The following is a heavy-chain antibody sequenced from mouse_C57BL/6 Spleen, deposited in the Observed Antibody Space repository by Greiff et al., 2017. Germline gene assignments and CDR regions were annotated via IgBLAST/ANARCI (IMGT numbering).Heavy chain of an antibody. D-gene: IGHD2-3*01. J-gene: IGHJ3*01. CDR1: GYTFTGYW. Sequence: VQLQQSGAELMKPGASVKLSCKATGYTFTGYWIEWVKQRPGHGLEWIGELLPGSGSTNYNEKFKGKATFTADTSSNTAYMQLRSLTTEYSAIYYCASRSYEGYYWGFAYWGQGTLVTVSA. CDR3: ASRSYEGYYWGFAY. CDR2: LLPGSGST. V-gene: IGHV1-9*01.